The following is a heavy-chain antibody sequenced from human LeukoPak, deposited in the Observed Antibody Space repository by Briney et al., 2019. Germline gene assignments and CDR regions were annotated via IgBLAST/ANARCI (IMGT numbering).Heavy chain of an antibody. CDR1: GGSISSSNW. V-gene: IGHV4-4*02. D-gene: IGHD1-26*01. J-gene: IGHJ5*02. CDR3: ARAHVVVGAPGAFDP. Sequence: TSETLSLTCAVSGGSISSSNWWSWVRQPPGKGLEWIGEIYHSGSTNYNPSLKSRVTISVDTSKNQFSLKLSSVTAADTAVYYCARAHVVVGAPGAFDPWGQGTLVTVSS. CDR2: IYHSGST.